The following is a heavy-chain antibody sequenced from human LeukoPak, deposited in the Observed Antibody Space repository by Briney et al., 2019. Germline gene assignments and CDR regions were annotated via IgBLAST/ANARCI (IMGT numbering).Heavy chain of an antibody. J-gene: IGHJ4*02. CDR1: GFTFDGCA. Sequence: GGSLRLSCAASGFTFDGCAMHWVRQAPGKGLEWVSSISWNSGNIDYADSVRGRFTIFRDNAKNSLYLQMNSLEAGDTALYYCAKEGSVCTNGICRYFDYWGQGTLVTVSS. V-gene: IGHV3-9*01. CDR3: AKEGSVCTNGICRYFDY. CDR2: ISWNSGNI. D-gene: IGHD2-8*01.